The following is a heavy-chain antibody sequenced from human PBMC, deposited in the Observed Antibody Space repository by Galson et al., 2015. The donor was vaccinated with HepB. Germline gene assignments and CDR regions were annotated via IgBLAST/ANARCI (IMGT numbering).Heavy chain of an antibody. J-gene: IGHJ6*02. CDR3: ARDHCRLIRGYSYCGMDV. V-gene: IGHV3-48*03. CDR1: GFTFSSYE. Sequence: SLRLSCAASGFTFSSYEMNWVRQAPGKGLEWLSYISTSSSTISYADSVEGRFTISRDDAKNFLYLQMNSLRAEDTALYYCARDHCRLIRGYSYCGMDVWGQGTTVTVSS. CDR2: ISTSSSTI. D-gene: IGHD5-12*01.